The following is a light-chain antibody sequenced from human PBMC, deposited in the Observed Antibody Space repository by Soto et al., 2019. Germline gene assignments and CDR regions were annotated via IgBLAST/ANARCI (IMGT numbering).Light chain of an antibody. J-gene: IGKJ1*01. Sequence: DIQMTQSPSSLSASAGDRVTITCQASQDINNYLNWYQQKPGKAPKLLIYDASNLETGIPSRFSGSGSGTDFTFTISSLQPEDIATYYCQQYANLPWTFGQGTKVDIK. CDR1: QDINNY. CDR3: QQYANLPWT. V-gene: IGKV1-33*01. CDR2: DAS.